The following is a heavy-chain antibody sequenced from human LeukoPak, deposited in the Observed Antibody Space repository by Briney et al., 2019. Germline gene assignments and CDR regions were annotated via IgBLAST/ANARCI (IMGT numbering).Heavy chain of an antibody. CDR3: ARHSNYYDSSGYYLVDY. V-gene: IGHV5-51*01. J-gene: IGHJ4*02. CDR1: GYSFTSYW. Sequence: GESLKISCKGSGYSFTSYWISWVRQMPGKGLEWMGIIYPGDSDTRYSPSFQGQVTISADKSISTAYLQWSSLKASDTAMYYCARHSNYYDSSGYYLVDYWGQGTLVTVSS. CDR2: IYPGDSDT. D-gene: IGHD3-22*01.